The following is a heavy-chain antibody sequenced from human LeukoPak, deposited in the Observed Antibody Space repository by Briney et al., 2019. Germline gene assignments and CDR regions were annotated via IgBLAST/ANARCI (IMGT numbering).Heavy chain of an antibody. V-gene: IGHV4-34*01. D-gene: IGHD6-13*01. CDR3: ARDFSTYSRSWDY. J-gene: IGHJ4*02. CDR1: GGSFSGYY. CDR2: INHSGST. Sequence: KPSETLSLTCAVYGGSFSGYYWSWIRQPPGKGPEWIGEINHSGSTNYNPSLKSRVTISVDTSKNQFSLKLSSVTAADTAVYYCARDFSTYSRSWDYWGQGTLVTVSS.